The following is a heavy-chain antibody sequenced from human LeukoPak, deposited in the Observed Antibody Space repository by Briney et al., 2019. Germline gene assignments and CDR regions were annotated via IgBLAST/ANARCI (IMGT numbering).Heavy chain of an antibody. CDR2: INPNSAGT. CDR3: ARDLGSIAARPIPQRPHWFDP. J-gene: IGHJ5*02. CDR1: GYTFTGYY. D-gene: IGHD6-6*01. V-gene: IGHV1-2*02. Sequence: ASVKVSCKASGYTFTGYYMHCVRQAPGQWLEWMGWINPNSAGTNYAQKFQGRVTMTTDTSTSPAYMEPSRVRADDTAVYYCARDLGSIAARPIPQRPHWFDPWGQGTLVTVSS.